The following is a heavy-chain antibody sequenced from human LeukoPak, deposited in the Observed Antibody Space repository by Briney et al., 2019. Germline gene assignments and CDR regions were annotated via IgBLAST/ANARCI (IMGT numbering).Heavy chain of an antibody. D-gene: IGHD1-26*01. Sequence: GGSLRLSCAASGFTFSSYSMNWVRQAPGKGLEWVSSISSSSSYIYYADSVKGRFTISRDNAKNSLYLQMNGLRAEDTAVYYCARVEEGAIPFDYWGQGTLVTVSS. J-gene: IGHJ4*02. CDR1: GFTFSSYS. CDR2: ISSSSSYI. CDR3: ARVEEGAIPFDY. V-gene: IGHV3-21*01.